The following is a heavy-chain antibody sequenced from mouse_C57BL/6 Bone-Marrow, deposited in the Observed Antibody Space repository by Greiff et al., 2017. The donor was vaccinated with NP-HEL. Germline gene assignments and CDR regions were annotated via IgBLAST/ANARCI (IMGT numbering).Heavy chain of an antibody. J-gene: IGHJ2*01. Sequence: QVQLQQPGAELVRPGASVTLSCKASGYTFTDYEMHWVKQTPVHGLEWIGAIDPETGGTAYNQKFKGKAILTADKSSSTAYMELRSLTSEDSAVYYCTGLTGTKGYWGQGTTLTVSS. CDR2: IDPETGGT. D-gene: IGHD4-1*01. CDR1: GYTFTDYE. V-gene: IGHV1-15*01. CDR3: TGLTGTKGY.